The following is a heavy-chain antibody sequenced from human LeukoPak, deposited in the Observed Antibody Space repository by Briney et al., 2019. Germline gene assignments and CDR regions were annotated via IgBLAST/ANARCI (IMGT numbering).Heavy chain of an antibody. D-gene: IGHD6-19*01. CDR1: GGSISSGGYY. Sequence: SQTLSLTCTVSGGSISSGGYYWSWIRQHPGKGLGWIGYIYYSGSTYYNPSLKSRVTISVDTSKNQFSLKLSSVTAADTAVYYCASSLAVAGTPNFDYWGQGTLVTVSS. V-gene: IGHV4-31*03. CDR3: ASSLAVAGTPNFDY. J-gene: IGHJ4*02. CDR2: IYYSGST.